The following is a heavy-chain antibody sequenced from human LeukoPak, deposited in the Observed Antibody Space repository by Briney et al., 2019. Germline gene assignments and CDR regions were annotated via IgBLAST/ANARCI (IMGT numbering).Heavy chain of an antibody. CDR2: IYYSGST. J-gene: IGHJ3*02. V-gene: IGHV4-59*01. CDR3: AREGRFLEWLYQPDAFDI. CDR1: GGSISSYY. D-gene: IGHD3-3*01. Sequence: SETLSLTCTVSGGSISSYYWSWIRQPPGKGLEWIGYIYYSGSTNYNPSLKSRVTISVDTSKNQLSLKLSSVTAADTAVYYCAREGRFLEWLYQPDAFDIWGQGTMVTVSS.